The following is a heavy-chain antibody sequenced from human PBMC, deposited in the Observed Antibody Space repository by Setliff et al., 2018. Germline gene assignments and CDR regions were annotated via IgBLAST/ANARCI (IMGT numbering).Heavy chain of an antibody. CDR1: GDSVSSNGAA. CDR2: TFYRSKWYY. Sequence: SQTLSLTCVISGDSVSSNGAAWNWIRQSPSGGLEWLGRTFYRSKWYYDYVLSVKSRITVNPDTSKNQFSLHLNSVTPEDTAVYYCARGSELGLDALDIWGQGTMVTVSS. D-gene: IGHD7-27*01. J-gene: IGHJ3*02. V-gene: IGHV6-1*01. CDR3: ARGSELGLDALDI.